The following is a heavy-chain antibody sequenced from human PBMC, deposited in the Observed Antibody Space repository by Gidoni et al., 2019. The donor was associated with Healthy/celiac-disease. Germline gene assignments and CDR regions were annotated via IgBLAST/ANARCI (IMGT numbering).Heavy chain of an antibody. J-gene: IGHJ6*02. CDR3: AKSSDYGDYAYYGMVV. CDR2: ISYDGSNK. Sequence: SSYGMHWVRQAPGKGLEWVAVISYDGSNKYYADSVKGRFTISRDNSKNTLYLQMNSLRAEDTAVYYCAKSSDYGDYAYYGMVVWGQGTTVTVSS. CDR1: SSYG. D-gene: IGHD4-17*01. V-gene: IGHV3-30*18.